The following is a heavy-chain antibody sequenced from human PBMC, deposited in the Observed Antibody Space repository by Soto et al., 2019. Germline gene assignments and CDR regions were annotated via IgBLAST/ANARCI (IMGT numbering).Heavy chain of an antibody. D-gene: IGHD6-6*01. CDR1: GFTFSGYA. CDR3: ANWIEWYSSSSTRDYFDY. CDR2: ISGSGGST. V-gene: IGHV3-23*01. Sequence: GGSLRLSCAASGFTFSGYAMSWVRQAPGKGLEWVSAISGSGGSTYYADSVKGRFTISRDNSKNTLYLQMNSLRAEDTAVYYCANWIEWYSSSSTRDYFDYWGQGTLVTVSS. J-gene: IGHJ4*02.